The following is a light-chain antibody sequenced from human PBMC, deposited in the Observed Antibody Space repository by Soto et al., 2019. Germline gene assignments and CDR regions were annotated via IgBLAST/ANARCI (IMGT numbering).Light chain of an antibody. Sequence: SYELTQPPSVSVAPGQTAKITCGGNNIGSKSVNWYQQKPGQAPVLVVYDDSDRPSEIPERFSGSRSGTSASLAITGLQAEDEADYYCQSYDTILSGVVFGGGTKVTVL. V-gene: IGLV3-21*02. J-gene: IGLJ2*01. CDR3: QSYDTILSGVV. CDR2: DDS. CDR1: NIGSKS.